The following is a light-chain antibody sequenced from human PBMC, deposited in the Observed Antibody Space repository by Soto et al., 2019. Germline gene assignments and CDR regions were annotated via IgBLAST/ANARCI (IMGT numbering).Light chain of an antibody. CDR3: QQYNTWPYT. J-gene: IGKJ2*01. V-gene: IGKV3-15*01. CDR1: QSVFTN. Sequence: EIVMTQSPATLSVSPGERVTLSCRASQSVFTNLAWSQHKPGQAPRLLISGASTRATGIPARFSGSGSGTEFTLTISRLQSEEFAVYYCQQYNTWPYTFGQGTKVEIK. CDR2: GAS.